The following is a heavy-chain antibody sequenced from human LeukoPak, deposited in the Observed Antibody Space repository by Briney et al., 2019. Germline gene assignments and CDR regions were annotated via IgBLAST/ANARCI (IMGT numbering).Heavy chain of an antibody. D-gene: IGHD3-10*01. V-gene: IGHV3-30*04. CDR3: ARESITMVRGTLDV. J-gene: IGHJ6*04. Sequence: GGSLRLSCAASGFTFSSYAMHWVRQAPGKGLEWVAVISYDGSNKYYADSVKGRFTISRDNSKNTLYLQMNSLRAEDTAVYYCARESITMVRGTLDVWGKGTTVTVSS. CDR2: ISYDGSNK. CDR1: GFTFSSYA.